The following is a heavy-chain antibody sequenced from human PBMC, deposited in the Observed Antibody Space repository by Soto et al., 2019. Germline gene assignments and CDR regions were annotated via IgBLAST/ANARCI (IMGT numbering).Heavy chain of an antibody. CDR1: GFTFSSYS. CDR3: ASGKDYAEGGY. D-gene: IGHD4-17*01. V-gene: IGHV3-48*02. J-gene: IGHJ4*02. CDR2: ISSSSSTI. Sequence: EVQLVESGGGLVQPGGSLRLSCAASGFTFSSYSMNWVRQAPGKGLEWVSYISSSSSTIYYADSVKGRFTSSRDNAKNSLYLQMNSLSDEDTAVYYCASGKDYAEGGYWGQGTLVTVSS.